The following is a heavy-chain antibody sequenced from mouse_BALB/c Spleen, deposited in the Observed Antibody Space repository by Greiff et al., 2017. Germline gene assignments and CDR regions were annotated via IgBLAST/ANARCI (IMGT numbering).Heavy chain of an antibody. CDR3: ARVHDGYPAWFAY. D-gene: IGHD2-3*01. CDR2: ISYSGST. Sequence: DVKLQESGPGLVKPSQSLSLTCTVTGYSITSDYAWNWIRQFPGNKLEWMGYISYSGSTSYNPSLKNRISITRDTSKNQFFLKLNSVTTEDTATYYCARVHDGYPAWFAYWGQGTLVTVSA. V-gene: IGHV3-2*02. J-gene: IGHJ3*01. CDR1: GYSITSDYA.